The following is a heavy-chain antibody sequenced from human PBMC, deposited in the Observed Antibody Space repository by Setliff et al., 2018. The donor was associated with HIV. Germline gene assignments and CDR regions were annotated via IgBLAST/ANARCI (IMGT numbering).Heavy chain of an antibody. CDR1: GVSIDSHY. J-gene: IGHJ3*01. D-gene: IGHD5-12*01. V-gene: IGHV4-4*07. CDR2: LHLSGKS. CDR3: ARIPWVATLWGGAFDL. Sequence: LSLTCNISGVSIDSHYWSWIRQAAGQELEWIGRLHLSGKSNYNPSLKSRITLSVDKSKNQFSLQLKSMTVADTAVYYCARIPWVATLWGGAFDLWGHGTMVTVSS.